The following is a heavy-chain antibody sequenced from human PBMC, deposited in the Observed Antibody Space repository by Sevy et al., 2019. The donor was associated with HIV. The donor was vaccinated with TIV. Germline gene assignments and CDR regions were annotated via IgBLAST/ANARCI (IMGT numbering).Heavy chain of an antibody. Sequence: GGSLRLSCAASGFTFSSYEMNWVRQAPGKGLEWISYISNSGTAMYYSHSVRGRFTISRDNARRSLYLQMNSLRAEDTAVYYCARDLPPSATTVPHFDCWGQETLVTVSS. V-gene: IGHV3-48*03. CDR1: GFTFSSYE. J-gene: IGHJ4*02. CDR2: ISNSGTAM. D-gene: IGHD4-17*01. CDR3: ARDLPPSATTVPHFDC.